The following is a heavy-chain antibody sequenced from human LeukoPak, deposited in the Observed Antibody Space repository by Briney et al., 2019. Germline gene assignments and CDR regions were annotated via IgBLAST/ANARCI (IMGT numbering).Heavy chain of an antibody. CDR1: GITLSNYG. Sequence: GGSLRLSCAVSGITLSNYGMTWVRQAPGKGLEWVAGIGDSGGSTNYADSVKGRFTTSRDNSKNTLYLQMNSLRAEDTAVYFCAKRGVVIRVILVGFHKEAYYFDSWGQGALVTVSS. J-gene: IGHJ4*02. D-gene: IGHD3-22*01. V-gene: IGHV3-23*01. CDR3: AKRGVVIRVILVGFHKEAYYFDS. CDR2: IGDSGGST.